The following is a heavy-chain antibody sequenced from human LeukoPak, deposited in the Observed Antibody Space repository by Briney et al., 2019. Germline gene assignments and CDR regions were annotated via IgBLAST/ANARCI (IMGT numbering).Heavy chain of an antibody. V-gene: IGHV5-51*01. CDR2: IYPGDSDT. CDR3: AISFHYYDSSGYGYYFDY. J-gene: IGHJ4*02. D-gene: IGHD3-22*01. Sequence: GGSLKISCKGSGYSFTSYWIGWVRQMPGKGLEWMGIIYPGDSDTRYSPSFQGQVTISADKSISTAYLQWSSLKASDTAMYYCAISFHYYDSSGYGYYFDYWGQGTLVTVSS. CDR1: GYSFTSYW.